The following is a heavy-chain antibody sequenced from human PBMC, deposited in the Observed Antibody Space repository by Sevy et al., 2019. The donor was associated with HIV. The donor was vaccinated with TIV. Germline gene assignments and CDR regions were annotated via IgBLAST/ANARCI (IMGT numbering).Heavy chain of an antibody. CDR2: ISRSGRST. Sequence: GGSLRLSCAASGFTFSTYAMNWVRQAPGKGLEWVSSISRSGRSTYSADSVEGRFTISRDNFKNTLYLQLSSLRVDDTAVYYCAKGYGDGGGGPRDYYYYGMDVWGQGTTVTVSS. V-gene: IGHV3-23*01. J-gene: IGHJ6*02. CDR1: GFTFSTYA. D-gene: IGHD2-21*01. CDR3: AKGYGDGGGGPRDYYYYGMDV.